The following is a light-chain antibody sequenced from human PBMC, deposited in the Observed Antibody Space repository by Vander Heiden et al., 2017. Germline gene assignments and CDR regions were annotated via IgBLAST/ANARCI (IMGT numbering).Light chain of an antibody. CDR1: NIGSKS. J-gene: IGLJ3*02. CDR3: QVWDSSSDPWV. CDR2: DDS. Sequence: SYVLPQPPMVSVAPARPARITCGGNNIGSKSVHWYQQKPGQAPVLVVYDDSDRPSGIPERFSGSNSGNTATLTISRVEAGDEADYYCQVWDSSSDPWVFGGGTKLTVL. V-gene: IGLV3-21*02.